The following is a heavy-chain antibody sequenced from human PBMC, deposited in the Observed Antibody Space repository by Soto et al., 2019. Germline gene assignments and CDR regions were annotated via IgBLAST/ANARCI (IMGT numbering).Heavy chain of an antibody. J-gene: IGHJ3*02. CDR1: GFTLSDYY. D-gene: IGHD6-19*01. CDR2: ISSSGGTI. CDR3: ARMASRGWYDAFDI. Sequence: QVQLVESGGGLVKPGGSLRLSCAASGFTLSDYYMSWIRQDPGKGLEWVSYISSSGGTIYYADSVIGRFTISRDIAKNSLYLQMNSLSAEDTAVYYCARMASRGWYDAFDIWGQGKRGTVS. V-gene: IGHV3-11*01.